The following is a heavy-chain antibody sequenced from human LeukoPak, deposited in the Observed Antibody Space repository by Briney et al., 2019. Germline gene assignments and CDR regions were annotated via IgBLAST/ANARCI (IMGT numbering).Heavy chain of an antibody. D-gene: IGHD3-10*01. J-gene: IGHJ4*02. CDR1: GFTVSSKY. Sequence: QPGGSLRLSCAASGFTVSSKYMSWVRQTPGKGLQWVALIYSSGDAYTPDSVKGRFPISRDDSENTLYLQMDSLRAEDTAVYYCATGYYFGSGSYGYLDYWGQGTLVSVSS. CDR3: ATGYYFGSGSYGYLDY. CDR2: IYSSGDA. V-gene: IGHV3-53*01.